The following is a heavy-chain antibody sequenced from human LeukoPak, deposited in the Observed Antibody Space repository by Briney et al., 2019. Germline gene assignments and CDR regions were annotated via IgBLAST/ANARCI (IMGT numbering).Heavy chain of an antibody. D-gene: IGHD1-1*01. V-gene: IGHV4-34*01. CDR1: GGSFSGYY. CDR3: ARDRGTWNDDGFDY. CDR2: INHSGST. J-gene: IGHJ4*02. Sequence: SETLSLTCAVYGGSFSGYYWSWIRQPPGKGLEWIGEINHSGSTNYNPSLKSRVTISVDTSKNQFSLKLSSVTAADTAVYYCARDRGTWNDDGFDYWGQGTLVTVSS.